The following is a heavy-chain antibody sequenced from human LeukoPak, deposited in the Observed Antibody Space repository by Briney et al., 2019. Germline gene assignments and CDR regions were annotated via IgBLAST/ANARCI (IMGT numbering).Heavy chain of an antibody. CDR3: ASFNYYGSGSRDAFDI. J-gene: IGHJ3*02. Sequence: ASVKVSCKASGYTFTSYYMHWVRQAPGQGLEWMGIINPSGGSTSYAQKFQGRVTMTRDTSTSTVYMELSSLRSGDTAVYYCASFNYYGSGSRDAFDIWGQGTMVTVSS. CDR1: GYTFTSYY. D-gene: IGHD3-10*01. V-gene: IGHV1-46*01. CDR2: INPSGGST.